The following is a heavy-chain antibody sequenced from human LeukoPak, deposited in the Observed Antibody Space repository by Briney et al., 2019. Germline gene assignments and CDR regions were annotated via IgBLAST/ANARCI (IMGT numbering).Heavy chain of an antibody. V-gene: IGHV1-2*06. D-gene: IGHD6-19*01. CDR3: ARVFSKGIAVAGTQRGLGY. J-gene: IGHJ4*02. Sequence: ASVKVSCKASGYTFTGYYMHWLRQAPGQGLEWMGRINPNSGGTNYAQKFQGRVTMTRDTSISTAYMELSRLRSDDTAVYYCARVFSKGIAVAGTQRGLGYWGQGTLVTVSS. CDR1: GYTFTGYY. CDR2: INPNSGGT.